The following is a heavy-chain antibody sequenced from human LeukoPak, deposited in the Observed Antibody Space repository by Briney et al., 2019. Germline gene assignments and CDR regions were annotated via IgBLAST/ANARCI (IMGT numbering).Heavy chain of an antibody. J-gene: IGHJ3*02. V-gene: IGHV4-38-2*02. CDR3: ARDQSSGAYDAFDI. CDR2: IYHSGST. Sequence: ASETLSLTCAVYGGSFSGYYWGWIRQPPGKGLEWIGSIYHSGSTYYNPSLKSRVTISVDTSKNQFSLKLSSVTAADTAVYYCARDQSSGAYDAFDIWGQGTMVTVSS. CDR1: GGSFSGYY. D-gene: IGHD7-27*01.